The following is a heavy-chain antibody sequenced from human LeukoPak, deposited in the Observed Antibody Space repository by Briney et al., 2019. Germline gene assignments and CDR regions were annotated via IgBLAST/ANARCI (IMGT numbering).Heavy chain of an antibody. CDR3: ASVEYQLLTGYYYYYMDV. J-gene: IGHJ6*03. V-gene: IGHV4-59*11. CDR1: GGSISSHY. D-gene: IGHD2-2*01. CDR2: IYYSGST. Sequence: SETLSLTWTVSGGSISSHYWSWIGQPPGKGLEWIGYIYYSGSTNYNPSLKSRVTISVDTSKNQFSLKLSSVTAADTAVYYCASVEYQLLTGYYYYYMDVWGKGTTVTVSS.